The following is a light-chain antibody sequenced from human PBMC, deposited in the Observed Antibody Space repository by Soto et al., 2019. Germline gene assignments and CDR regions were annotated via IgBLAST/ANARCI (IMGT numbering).Light chain of an antibody. Sequence: EIVLTQSPGTLPLSTGERATLSCRASQSVSSSYLAWYQQKPGQAPRLLIYGASSRATGIPDRFSGSGSGTDFTLTISRLEPEDFAVYYCQQYGSSPPYTFGQ. J-gene: IGKJ2*01. CDR3: QQYGSSPPYT. CDR1: QSVSSSY. CDR2: GAS. V-gene: IGKV3-20*01.